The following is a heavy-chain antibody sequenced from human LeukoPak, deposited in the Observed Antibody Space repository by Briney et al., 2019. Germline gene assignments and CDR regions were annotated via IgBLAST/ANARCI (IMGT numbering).Heavy chain of an antibody. Sequence: GESLKISCKGSGYSFTSYWIGWVRQMPGKGLEWMGIIYPGDSDTRYSPSFQGQVTISADKSIGTAYLQWSSLKAPDTAMYYCASSGATDYYYYGMDVWGQGTTVTVSS. V-gene: IGHV5-51*01. CDR1: GYSFTSYW. CDR3: ASSGATDYYYYGMDV. D-gene: IGHD6-25*01. J-gene: IGHJ6*02. CDR2: IYPGDSDT.